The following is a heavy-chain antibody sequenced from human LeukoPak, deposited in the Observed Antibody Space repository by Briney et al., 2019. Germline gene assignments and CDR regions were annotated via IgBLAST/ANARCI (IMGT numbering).Heavy chain of an antibody. V-gene: IGHV3-48*01. CDR1: VFPFSSYS. J-gene: IGHJ4*02. CDR3: VRVKGTYFDF. CDR2: ISASGSNI. D-gene: IGHD1-1*01. Sequence: GGSLRLSCAASVFPFSSYSMNWVRQAPGKGLEWVSYISASGSNIYYLDSVKGRFTVSRDNAMNSLFLQMDRPRAEDTAVYYCVRVKGTYFDFWGQGTLVTVSS.